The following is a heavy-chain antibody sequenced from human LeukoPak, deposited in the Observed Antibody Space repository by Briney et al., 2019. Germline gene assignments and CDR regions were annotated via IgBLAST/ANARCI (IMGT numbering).Heavy chain of an antibody. CDR2: IYYSGST. J-gene: IGHJ4*02. V-gene: IGHV4-30-4*08. CDR1: GGSISSGDYY. CDR3: AREWGVIAALDY. Sequence: SQTLSLTCTVSGGSISSGDYYRSWIRQPPGKGLEWIGYIYYSGSTYYNPSLKSRVTISVDTSKNQFSLKLSSVTAADTAVYYCAREWGVIAALDYWGQGTLVTVSS. D-gene: IGHD6-13*01.